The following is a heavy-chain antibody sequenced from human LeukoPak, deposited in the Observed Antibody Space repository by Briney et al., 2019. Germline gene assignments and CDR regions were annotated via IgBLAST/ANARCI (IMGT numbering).Heavy chain of an antibody. CDR2: ISYDGRNI. Sequence: GGSLRLSCAASGFTFNNYGMHWVRQAPGKGLEWVAVISYDGRNIHYPDSVKGRFTISRDISTDTLWLQMDSLRTEDTTVYYCAKGPLRGTAAAIDYWGQGTLVTVSS. CDR3: AKGPLRGTAAAIDY. J-gene: IGHJ4*02. CDR1: GFTFNNYG. V-gene: IGHV3-30*18. D-gene: IGHD2-2*01.